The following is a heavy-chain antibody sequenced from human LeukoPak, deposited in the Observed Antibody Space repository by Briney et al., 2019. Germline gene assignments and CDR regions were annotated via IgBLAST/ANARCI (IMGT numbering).Heavy chain of an antibody. CDR2: IYYSGST. J-gene: IGHJ3*02. Sequence: PSETLSLTCAVYGRSFSGYYWSWIRQPPGKGLEWIGYIYYSGSTNYNPSLKSRVTISVDTSKNQFSLKLSSVTAADTAVYYCARIRTVTTGDKSYDAFDIWGQGTMVTVSS. D-gene: IGHD4-17*01. CDR1: GRSFSGYY. V-gene: IGHV4-59*01. CDR3: ARIRTVTTGDKSYDAFDI.